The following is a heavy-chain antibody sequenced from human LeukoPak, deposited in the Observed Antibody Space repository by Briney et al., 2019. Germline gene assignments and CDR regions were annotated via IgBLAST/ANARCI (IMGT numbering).Heavy chain of an antibody. V-gene: IGHV3-11*01. Sequence: GGSLRLSCTASAFTFSDYYMSWIRQAPGKGLEWVSHISSSGSTIYYAESVKGRFTISRDNTEKSLYLQMNSLRVEDTAIYYCARGAPPLGSWGQGTLVTVSS. CDR3: ARGAPPLGS. J-gene: IGHJ5*02. CDR1: AFTFSDYY. D-gene: IGHD3-16*01. CDR2: ISSSGSTI.